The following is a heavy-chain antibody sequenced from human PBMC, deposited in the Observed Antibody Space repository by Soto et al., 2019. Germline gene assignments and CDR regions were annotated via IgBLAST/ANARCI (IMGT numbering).Heavy chain of an antibody. CDR2: IYYSGST. Sequence: PSETLSLTCTVSGGSISSYYWSWIRQPPGKGLEWIGYIYYSGSTNYNPSLKSRVTVSIDTSKNQFSLNLSSVTAADTAVYYCARVKPPQFYYDTTGYYFAYRGRGSLVT. CDR3: ARVKPPQFYYDTTGYYFAY. V-gene: IGHV4-59*01. J-gene: IGHJ4*02. D-gene: IGHD3-22*01. CDR1: GGSISSYY.